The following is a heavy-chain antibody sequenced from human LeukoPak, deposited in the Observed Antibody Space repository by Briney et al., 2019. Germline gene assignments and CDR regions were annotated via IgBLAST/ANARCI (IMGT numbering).Heavy chain of an antibody. V-gene: IGHV4-59*01. CDR2: IYYSGST. CDR1: GGSISSYY. J-gene: IGHJ4*02. Sequence: SETLSLTCTVSGGSISSYYWSWIRQPPGKGLEWIWYIYYSGSTKYNPSLKSRVTISVDASKTQFSLKLNSVTAADTAVYYCARGSRELYYFDYWGQGTLVTVYS. D-gene: IGHD1-7*01. CDR3: ARGSRELYYFDY.